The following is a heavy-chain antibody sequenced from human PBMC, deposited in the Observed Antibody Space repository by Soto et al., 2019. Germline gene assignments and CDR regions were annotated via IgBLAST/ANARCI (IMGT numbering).Heavy chain of an antibody. CDR1: GFTFSSYN. Sequence: GGSLRLSCAASGFTFSSYNMNWVRQAPGKGLEWVSSITSRSSDIYYADSVKGRFTISRDNAKNSVYLQMNSLRAEDTAVYYCASEDVVVPAAIRRGYYYGMDVWGQGTLVTVSS. CDR2: ITSRSSDI. D-gene: IGHD2-2*01. CDR3: ASEDVVVPAAIRRGYYYGMDV. J-gene: IGHJ6*02. V-gene: IGHV3-21*01.